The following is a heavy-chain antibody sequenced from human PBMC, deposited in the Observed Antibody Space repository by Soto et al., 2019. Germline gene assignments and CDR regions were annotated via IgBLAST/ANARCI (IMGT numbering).Heavy chain of an antibody. CDR2: IYYSGST. CDR1: GASITSDDFY. CDR3: ARSTGRY. V-gene: IGHV4-30-4*01. D-gene: IGHD2-21*01. J-gene: IGHJ4*02. Sequence: QVQLQESGPGLVKPSQTLSLTCTVSGASITSDDFYWSWIRQPPGKGLEWIGYIYYSGSTYYNPSLKSRVSLSIDTSKNQFSLKLTYVTAADTAVYYCARSTGRYWGQGTLVTVSS.